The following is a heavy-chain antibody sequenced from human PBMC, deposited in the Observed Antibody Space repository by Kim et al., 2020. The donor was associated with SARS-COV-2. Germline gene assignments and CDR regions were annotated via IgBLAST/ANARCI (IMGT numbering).Heavy chain of an antibody. D-gene: IGHD3-3*01. J-gene: IGHJ5*02. CDR1: GYTLTDLS. V-gene: IGHV1-24*01. CDR3: ATCVTIFGWFDP. CDR2: FDPEDGET. Sequence: ASVKVSCKVSGYTLTDLSMHWVRQAPGKGLEWMGGFDPEDGETIYAQKFQGRVTMTEDTSTDTAYMELSSLRSEDTAVSYCATCVTIFGWFDPWGQGTLGTASS.